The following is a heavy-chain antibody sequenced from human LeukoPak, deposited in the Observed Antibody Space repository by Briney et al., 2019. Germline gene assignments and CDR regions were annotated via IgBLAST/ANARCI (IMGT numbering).Heavy chain of an antibody. CDR3: ARAYTIADQFDY. CDR1: GFTFSSYS. D-gene: IGHD4-11*01. J-gene: IGHJ4*02. CDR2: ISSSSSYI. V-gene: IGHV3-21*01. Sequence: GGSLRLSCAASGFTFSSYSMNWVRQAPGKGLEWVSSISSSSSYIYYADSVKGRFTISRDNAKNSLYLQMNSLRAEDTAMYYCARAYTIADQFDYWGQGSLVTVSS.